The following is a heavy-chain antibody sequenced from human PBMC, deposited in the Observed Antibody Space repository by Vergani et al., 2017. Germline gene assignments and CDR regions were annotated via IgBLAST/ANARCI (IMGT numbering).Heavy chain of an antibody. J-gene: IGHJ4*02. CDR1: GGSTRGVSYY. CDR3: AGDSGVGGTFDA. D-gene: IGHD2-8*02. CDR2: IFYIGRT. Sequence: QVQLQESVPGLVKPPQRLSLTCTVPGGSTRGVSYYLSWVRQPAGKGLEWIGRIFYIGRTDYNPSLESRITIPVDPSKNTSSLKLNSVTAADTAIYCCAGDSGVGGTFDAWGQGTLVSVSS. V-gene: IGHV4-61*02.